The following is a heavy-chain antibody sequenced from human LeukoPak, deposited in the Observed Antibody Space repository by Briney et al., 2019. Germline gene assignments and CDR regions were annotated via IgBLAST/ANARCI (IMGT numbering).Heavy chain of an antibody. CDR2: MWFGATT. CDR1: GYSISSSNSY. CDR3: ARGRRGSYFQDY. V-gene: IGHV4-39*07. Sequence: SETPSLTCTVSGYSISSSNSYWGWIRQPPGKGLEWIGSMWFGATTSYDPSLKSRVTIPIDPSKNQFSLKLSSVTAADTALYYCARGRRGSYFQDYWGQGTLVTVSS. J-gene: IGHJ4*02. D-gene: IGHD1-26*01.